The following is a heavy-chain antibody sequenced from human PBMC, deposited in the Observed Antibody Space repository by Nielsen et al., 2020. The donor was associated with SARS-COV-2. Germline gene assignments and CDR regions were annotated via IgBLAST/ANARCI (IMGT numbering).Heavy chain of an antibody. CDR2: ISSNGGST. J-gene: IGHJ4*02. CDR1: GFTFSSYA. V-gene: IGHV3-64D*09. D-gene: IGHD6-13*01. CDR3: AREAAAGPFDY. Sequence: GGSLRLSCSASGFTFSSYAMHWVRQAPGKGLEYVSAISSNGGSTYYADSVKGRFTISRDNSKNTLYLQMSSLRAEDMAVYYCAREAAAGPFDYWGQGTLVTVSS.